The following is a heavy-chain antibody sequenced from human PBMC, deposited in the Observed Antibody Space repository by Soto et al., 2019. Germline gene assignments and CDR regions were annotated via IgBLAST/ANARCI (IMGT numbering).Heavy chain of an antibody. Sequence: GSLRLSCAASGFTFSTYWMHWVRQAPGKGLVWVSRIHSDGSATNYADPVKGRFTISRDNAKNTLYLQMNSLRAEDTAVYYCARENSRSYYFDYWGQGXLVTVYS. J-gene: IGHJ4*02. CDR2: IHSDGSAT. D-gene: IGHD6-6*01. V-gene: IGHV3-74*01. CDR1: GFTFSTYW. CDR3: ARENSRSYYFDY.